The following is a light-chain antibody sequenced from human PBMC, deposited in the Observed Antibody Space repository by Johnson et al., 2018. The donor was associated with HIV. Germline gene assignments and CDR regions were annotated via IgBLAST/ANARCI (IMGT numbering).Light chain of an antibody. CDR2: DNN. V-gene: IGLV1-51*01. CDR1: SSNIGNNY. Sequence: QSVLTQPPSVSAAPGQKVTISCSGSSSNIGNNYVSWYQQLPGTAPKLLIYDNNQRPSGIPDRFSVSKSGTSATLGITGLQTGDEADYYCGTWDSSLSTYVFGSGTKVTVL. J-gene: IGLJ1*01. CDR3: GTWDSSLSTYV.